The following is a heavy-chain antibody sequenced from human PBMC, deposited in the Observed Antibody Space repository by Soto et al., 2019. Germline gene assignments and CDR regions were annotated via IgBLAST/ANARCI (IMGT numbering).Heavy chain of an antibody. J-gene: IGHJ4*02. CDR1: GGSMFSGGYY. CDR2: IYYSGST. D-gene: IGHD3-10*02. Sequence: QVQLQESGPGLVKPSQTLSLTCSVSGGSMFSGGYYWSWIRQHPGKGLEWIGYIYYSGSTYYNPSLKSRLTISVDTSKNPFSPKLRSVTAADTAVYSCARVSGERGDYVNYWGQGTLVTVSS. CDR3: ARVSGERGDYVNY. V-gene: IGHV4-31*03.